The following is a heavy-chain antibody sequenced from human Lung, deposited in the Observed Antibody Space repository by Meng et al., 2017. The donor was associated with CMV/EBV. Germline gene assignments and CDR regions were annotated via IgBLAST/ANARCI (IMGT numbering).Heavy chain of an antibody. V-gene: IGHV4-34*01. D-gene: IGHD3-3*01. Sequence: SETLSLXXAVYGGSFSGYYWSWIRQPPGKGLEWIGEINHSGSTNYNPSLKSRVTISVDTSKNQFSLKLSSVTAADTAVYYCARGRGFWSGSRYYYGMDVWGQGXTVTVSS. CDR3: ARGRGFWSGSRYYYGMDV. J-gene: IGHJ6*02. CDR2: INHSGST. CDR1: GGSFSGYY.